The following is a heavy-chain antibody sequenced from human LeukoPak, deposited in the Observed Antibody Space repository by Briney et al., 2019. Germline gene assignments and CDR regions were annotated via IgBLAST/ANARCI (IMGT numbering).Heavy chain of an antibody. CDR1: GFSLSTSGVS. D-gene: IGHD4-17*01. Sequence: SGPTLVNPTQTLTLNCTLSGFSLSTSGVSVGWIRQPPGKALEWLALIHWDDDKRYSPSLKSRLTITKDTSKNQVVLTMTNIDPMATATYYCAHRPRDYPRTPGFFDYWGQGTLVTVSS. V-gene: IGHV2-5*02. CDR3: AHRPRDYPRTPGFFDY. CDR2: IHWDDDK. J-gene: IGHJ4*02.